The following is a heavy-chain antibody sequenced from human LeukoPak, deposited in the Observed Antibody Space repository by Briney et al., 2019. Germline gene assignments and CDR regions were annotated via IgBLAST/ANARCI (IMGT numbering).Heavy chain of an antibody. Sequence: GGSLRLSCAVSGITLSNYGMSWVRQAPGKGLEWVAGISDSGGRTNYADSVKGRFAISRDNPRNTPYLQMNSLRAEDTAVYFCAKRGVVIRVILVGFHKEAYYFDSWGQGALVTVSS. CDR3: AKRGVVIRVILVGFHKEAYYFDS. D-gene: IGHD3-22*01. CDR2: ISDSGGRT. CDR1: GITLSNYG. J-gene: IGHJ4*02. V-gene: IGHV3-23*01.